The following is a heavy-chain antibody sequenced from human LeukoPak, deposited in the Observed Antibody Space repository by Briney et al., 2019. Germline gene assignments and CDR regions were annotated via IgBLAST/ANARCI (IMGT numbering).Heavy chain of an antibody. J-gene: IGHJ6*03. CDR1: GFTVSSNY. V-gene: IGHV3-53*01. Sequence: GSLRLSCAASGFTVSSNYMSWVRQAPGKGLEWVSVIYSGGSTYYADSVKGRFTISRDNSKNTLYLQMNSLRAEDTAVYYCARDPNEVPAASDYYMDVWGKGTTVTVSS. D-gene: IGHD2-2*01. CDR2: IYSGGST. CDR3: ARDPNEVPAASDYYMDV.